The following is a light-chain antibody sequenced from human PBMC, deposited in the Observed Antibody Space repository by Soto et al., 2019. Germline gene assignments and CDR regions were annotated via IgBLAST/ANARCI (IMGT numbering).Light chain of an antibody. Sequence: DIVMTQSPATLSVSPGERASLSCRASQSISHDLAWYQQIPGRAPRLLIYRASARATGIPDRFSGSGSETEFTPTISSLQSEDFAVYYCQQYNSWPLTFGGGTKVEIK. CDR3: QQYNSWPLT. J-gene: IGKJ4*01. CDR1: QSISHD. CDR2: RAS. V-gene: IGKV3-15*01.